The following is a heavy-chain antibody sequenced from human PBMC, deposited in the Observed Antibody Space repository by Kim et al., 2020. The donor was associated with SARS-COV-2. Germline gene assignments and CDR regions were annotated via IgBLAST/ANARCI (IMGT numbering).Heavy chain of an antibody. CDR3: ARGGSSWPWDYYGMDV. V-gene: IGHV3-11*06. J-gene: IGHJ6*02. Sequence: SVKGQFTSSRANAKNSLYLQMNSLRAEDTAVYYCARGGSSWPWDYYGMDVWGQGTTVTVSS. D-gene: IGHD6-13*01.